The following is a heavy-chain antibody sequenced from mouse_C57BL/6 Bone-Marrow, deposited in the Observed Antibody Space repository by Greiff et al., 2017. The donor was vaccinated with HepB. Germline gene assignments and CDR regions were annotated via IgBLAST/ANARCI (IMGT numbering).Heavy chain of an antibody. CDR2: SRNKANDYTT. Sequence: EVKVVESGGGLVQSGRSLRLSCATSGFTFSDFYMEWVRQAPWKGLEWIAASRNKANDYTTEYSASVKGRFIVSRDTSQSILYLQMNALRAEDTAIYYCARDASQASYAMDYWGQGTSVTVSS. V-gene: IGHV7-1*01. J-gene: IGHJ4*01. D-gene: IGHD3-2*02. CDR1: GFTFSDFY. CDR3: ARDASQASYAMDY.